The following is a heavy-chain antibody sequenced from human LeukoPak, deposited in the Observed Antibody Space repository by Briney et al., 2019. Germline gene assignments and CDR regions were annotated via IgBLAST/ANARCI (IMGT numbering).Heavy chain of an antibody. V-gene: IGHV1-69*04. CDR2: IIPILGIA. CDR3: ASACSGGSCYSRYFQH. D-gene: IGHD2-15*01. J-gene: IGHJ1*01. CDR1: GYTFSSYG. Sequence: SVKVSCKASGYTFSSYGISWVRQAPGQGLEWMGRIIPILGIANYAQKFQGRVTITADKSTSTAYMELSSLRSEDTAVYYCASACSGGSCYSRYFQHWGQGTLVTVSS.